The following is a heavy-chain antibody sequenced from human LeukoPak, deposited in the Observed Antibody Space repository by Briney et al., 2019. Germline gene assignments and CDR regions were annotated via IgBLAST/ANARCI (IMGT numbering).Heavy chain of an antibody. D-gene: IGHD1-26*01. Sequence: AGGSLRLSCAASGFTFSSYAMHWVRQAPGKGLEYVSAISSNGGSTYYANSVKGRFTISRDNSKNTLYLQMGSLRAEDMAVYYCAREDKVGATTYDYWGQGTLVTVSS. V-gene: IGHV3-64*01. J-gene: IGHJ4*02. CDR3: AREDKVGATTYDY. CDR2: ISSNGGST. CDR1: GFTFSSYA.